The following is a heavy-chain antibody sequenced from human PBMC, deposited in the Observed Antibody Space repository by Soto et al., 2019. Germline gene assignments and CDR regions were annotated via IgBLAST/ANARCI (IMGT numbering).Heavy chain of an antibody. D-gene: IGHD2-15*01. Sequence: QVQLVQSGAEVKKPGASVKVSCKASGYTFTNFGISWVRQAPGQGLEWMGWISAYNGNTNYAQNFQGSATKTTDTSTSTAYMAPRSPSSDHTALYSLSKGATPIDYWGQVTLVTVSS. CDR3: SKGATPIDY. V-gene: IGHV1-18*01. CDR2: ISAYNGNT. CDR1: GYTFTNFG. J-gene: IGHJ4*02.